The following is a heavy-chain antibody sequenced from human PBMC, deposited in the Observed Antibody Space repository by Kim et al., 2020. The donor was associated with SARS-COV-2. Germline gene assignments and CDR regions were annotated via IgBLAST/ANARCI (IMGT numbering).Heavy chain of an antibody. CDR1: GGSISSGGYY. V-gene: IGHV4-31*03. Sequence: SETLSLTCTVSGGSISSGGYYWSWIRQHPGKGLEWIGYIYYSGSTYYNPSLKSRVTISVDTSKNQFSLKLSSVTAADTAVYYCARDVPPSNYYGSGPRPKAYYGMDVWGQGTTVTVSS. CDR2: IYYSGST. CDR3: ARDVPPSNYYGSGPRPKAYYGMDV. J-gene: IGHJ6*02. D-gene: IGHD3-10*01.